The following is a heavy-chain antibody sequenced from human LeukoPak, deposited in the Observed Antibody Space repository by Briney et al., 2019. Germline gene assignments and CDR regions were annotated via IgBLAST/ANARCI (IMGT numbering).Heavy chain of an antibody. CDR1: GGTFSSYA. Sequence: SVKVSCKASGGTFSSYAISWVRQAPGQGLEWMGRIIPILGIASYAQKFQGRVTMTRDTSTSTVYMELSSLRSEDTAVYYCARPVEMATITGAFDIWGQGTMVTVSS. D-gene: IGHD5-24*01. V-gene: IGHV1-69*04. CDR3: ARPVEMATITGAFDI. CDR2: IIPILGIA. J-gene: IGHJ3*02.